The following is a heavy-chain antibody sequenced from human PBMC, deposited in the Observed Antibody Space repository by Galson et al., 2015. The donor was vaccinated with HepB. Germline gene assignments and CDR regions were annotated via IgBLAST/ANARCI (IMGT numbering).Heavy chain of an antibody. CDR1: GYTFTDYY. Sequence: VKVSCKASGYTFTDYYIHWVQQTPGKGLEWMGLVDPEDIETIYAEKFQGRVTITADTSTDTAYMELSSLRSEDTAVFYCAMGRIAVAGIVVGAFDVWGQGTMVTVSS. D-gene: IGHD6-19*01. CDR3: AMGRIAVAGIVVGAFDV. V-gene: IGHV1-69-2*01. J-gene: IGHJ3*01. CDR2: VDPEDIET.